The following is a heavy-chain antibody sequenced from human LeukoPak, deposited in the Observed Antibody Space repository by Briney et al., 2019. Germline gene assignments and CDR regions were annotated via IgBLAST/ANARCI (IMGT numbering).Heavy chain of an antibody. Sequence: PGESLKISCKASGFSFTFTKNWIGWVRQVPGKGLEWMGIIYPVDSDIRYNPSFQGQVTISVDKSISTTYLQWSSLKASDTAIYYCARHLATVTASRQYNYYGMDVWGQGTTVTVSS. CDR2: IYPVDSDI. CDR1: GFSFTFTKNW. J-gene: IGHJ6*02. V-gene: IGHV5-51*01. D-gene: IGHD4-17*01. CDR3: ARHLATVTASRQYNYYGMDV.